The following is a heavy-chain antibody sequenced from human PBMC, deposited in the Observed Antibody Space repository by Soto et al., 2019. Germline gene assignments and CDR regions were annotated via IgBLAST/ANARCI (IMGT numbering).Heavy chain of an antibody. D-gene: IGHD6-19*01. CDR1: GYTFTGYY. CDR2: INPNSGGT. Sequence: ASVKVSCKASGYTFTGYYMHWVRQAPGQGLEWMGWINPNSGGTNYAQKFQGWVAMTRDTSISTAYMELSRLRSDDTAVYYCGVAGTSTEEYYGMDVWGQGTTVTVSS. CDR3: GVAGTSTEEYYGMDV. V-gene: IGHV1-2*04. J-gene: IGHJ6*02.